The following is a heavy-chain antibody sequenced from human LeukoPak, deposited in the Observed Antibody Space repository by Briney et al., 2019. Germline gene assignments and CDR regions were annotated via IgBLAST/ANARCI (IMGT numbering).Heavy chain of an antibody. Sequence: ASVKVSCKASGGTFSSYTISWVRQAPGQGLEWMGRINPNSGGTNYAQKFQGRVTMTRDTSISTAYMELSRLRSDDTAVYYCARVGATIPWDYWGQGTLVTVSS. CDR2: INPNSGGT. J-gene: IGHJ4*02. V-gene: IGHV1-2*06. D-gene: IGHD1-26*01. CDR3: ARVGATIPWDY. CDR1: GGTFSSYT.